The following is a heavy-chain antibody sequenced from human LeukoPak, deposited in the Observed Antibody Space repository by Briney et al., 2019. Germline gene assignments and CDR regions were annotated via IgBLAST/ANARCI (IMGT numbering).Heavy chain of an antibody. V-gene: IGHV3-43D*03. D-gene: IGHD5-24*01. CDR3: AKDTGDGYNSASDAFDS. CDR2: ISWDGGST. CDR1: GFTFDDYA. J-gene: IGHJ3*02. Sequence: GGSLRLSCAASGFTFDDYAMHWVRQAPGKGLEWVSLISWDGGSTYYADSVKGRFTISRDNSKNSLYLRMNSLRAEDTALYYCAKDTGDGYNSASDAFDSWGQGTMVTVSA.